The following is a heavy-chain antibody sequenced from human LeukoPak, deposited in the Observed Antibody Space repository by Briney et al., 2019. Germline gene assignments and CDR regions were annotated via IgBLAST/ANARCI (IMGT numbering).Heavy chain of an antibody. V-gene: IGHV4-39*07. CDR2: IYYSGST. J-gene: IGHJ6*03. CDR1: GGSISSSSYY. Sequence: SETLTLTCTVSGGSISSSSYYWGWIRQPPGKGLEWIGSIYYSGSTYYNPSLKSRVTMSVDTSKNQFSLKLSSVTAADTAVYHCARVQWELPHYYYMDVWGKGTTVTVSS. D-gene: IGHD1-26*01. CDR3: ARVQWELPHYYYMDV.